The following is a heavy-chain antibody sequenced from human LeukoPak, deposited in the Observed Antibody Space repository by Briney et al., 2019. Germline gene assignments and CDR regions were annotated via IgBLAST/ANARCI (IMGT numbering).Heavy chain of an antibody. D-gene: IGHD3-10*01. CDR3: ARGGGPRGRYFDY. V-gene: IGHV4-34*01. CDR1: GGSFSGYY. J-gene: IGHJ4*02. CDR2: INHSGST. Sequence: SETLSLTCAVYGGSFSGYYWSWIRQPPGKGLEWIGEINHSGSTNYNPSHKSRVTISVDTSKNQFSLKLSSVTAADTAVYYCARGGGPRGRYFDYWGQGTLVTVSS.